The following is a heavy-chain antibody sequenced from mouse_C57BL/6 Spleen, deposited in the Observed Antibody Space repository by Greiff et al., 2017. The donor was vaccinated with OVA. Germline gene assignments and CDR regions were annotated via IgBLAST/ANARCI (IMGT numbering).Heavy chain of an antibody. CDR1: GYSITSGYY. J-gene: IGHJ1*03. CDR2: ISYDGSN. CDR3: ARVESRWYVDV. Sequence: VQLQQSGPGLVKPSQSLSLTCSVTGYSITSGYYWNWIRQFPGNKLEWMVYISYDGSNKYNPSLNNRITITRDTSKNQFFLKLNSETTEDTTTYYCARVESRWYVDVWGTGTTVTVSA. V-gene: IGHV3-6*01.